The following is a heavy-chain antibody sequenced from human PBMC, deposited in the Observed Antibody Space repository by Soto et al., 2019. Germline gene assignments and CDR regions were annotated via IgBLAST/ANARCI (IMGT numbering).Heavy chain of an antibody. Sequence: QVQLVQSGAEVKKPGSSVKVSCKASGGTFSSYTISWVRQAPGQGREWMGGIIPIFGSANYAQKFQGRVTITADESTSTAYMELSSLRSEDTAVYYCARRYCISTSCHYYGMAVWGQGTTVTVSS. D-gene: IGHD2-2*01. J-gene: IGHJ6*02. CDR3: ARRYCISTSCHYYGMAV. CDR1: GGTFSSYT. CDR2: IIPIFGSA. V-gene: IGHV1-69*12.